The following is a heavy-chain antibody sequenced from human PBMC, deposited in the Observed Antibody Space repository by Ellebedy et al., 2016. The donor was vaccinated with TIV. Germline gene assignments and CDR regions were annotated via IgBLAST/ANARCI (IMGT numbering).Heavy chain of an antibody. D-gene: IGHD3-10*01. CDR2: IKDDGRDK. CDR3: ARDPGRGFDI. Sequence: GESLKISCAASGFTFRNYWMTWVRQAPGKGLEWVANIKDDGRDKYYVDSMKGRFTISRDSAKNSLYLQMNSLRAEDTAIYYCARDPGRGFDIWGQGTMVTVSS. J-gene: IGHJ3*02. V-gene: IGHV3-7*01. CDR1: GFTFRNYW.